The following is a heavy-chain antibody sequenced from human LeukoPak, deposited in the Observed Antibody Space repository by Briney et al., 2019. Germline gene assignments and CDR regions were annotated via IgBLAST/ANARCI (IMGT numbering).Heavy chain of an antibody. D-gene: IGHD3-3*01. J-gene: IGHJ6*03. CDR1: GYTFTSYG. V-gene: IGHV1-18*01. CDR2: VSAYNGNT. CDR3: ARDLAYYDPYYYYYYMDV. Sequence: SSVTVSCKASGYTFTSYGISWVRQAPGQGLEWMGWVSAYNGNTNYAQKLQGRVTMTTDTSTSTAYMELRSLRSDDTAVYYCARDLAYYDPYYYYYYMDVWGKGTTVTVSS.